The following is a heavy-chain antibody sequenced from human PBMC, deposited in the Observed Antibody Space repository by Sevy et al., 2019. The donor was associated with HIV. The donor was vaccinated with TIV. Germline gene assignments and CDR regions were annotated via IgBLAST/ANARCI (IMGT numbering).Heavy chain of an antibody. D-gene: IGHD2-15*01. J-gene: IGHJ4*02. CDR1: GYTLIEFS. Sequence: ASVKVSCKVSGYTLIEFSMHWVRQAPGKGLEWMGGFDPEDGETIYAQRFQGRVTMTEDTSTDTAYMELSSLRSEDTAVYYCATGLPGEYVDCSSCYIYYFAHWGQGTLVTVSS. CDR2: FDPEDGET. V-gene: IGHV1-24*01. CDR3: ATGLPGEYVDCSSCYIYYFAH.